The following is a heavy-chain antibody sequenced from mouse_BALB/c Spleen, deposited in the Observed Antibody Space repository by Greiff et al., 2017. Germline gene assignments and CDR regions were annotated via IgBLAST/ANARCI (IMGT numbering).Heavy chain of an antibody. D-gene: IGHD2-1*01. J-gene: IGHJ4*01. Sequence: EVKLVESGGGLVQPGGSLKLSCAASGFTFSSYGMSWVRQTPDKRLELVATINSNGGSTYYPDSVKGRFTISRDNAKNTLYLQMSSLKSEDTAMYYCARGGIYYGNSYYAMDYWGQGTSVTVSS. CDR3: ARGGIYYGNSYYAMDY. CDR1: GFTFSSYG. CDR2: INSNGGST. V-gene: IGHV5-6-3*01.